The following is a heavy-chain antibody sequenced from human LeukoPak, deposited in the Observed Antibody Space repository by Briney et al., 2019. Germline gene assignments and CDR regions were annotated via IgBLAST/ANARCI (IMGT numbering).Heavy chain of an antibody. Sequence: PGGSLRLSCAASGFTFSSYGMHWVRQAPGKGLVWVAVIWYDGSNKYYADSVKGRFTISRDNSKNMVYLQMNSLRVEDTAVYYCARSLFGGNVNWGQGTLVTVSA. J-gene: IGHJ4*02. CDR1: GFTFSSYG. V-gene: IGHV3-33*01. D-gene: IGHD4-23*01. CDR3: ARSLFGGNVN. CDR2: IWYDGSNK.